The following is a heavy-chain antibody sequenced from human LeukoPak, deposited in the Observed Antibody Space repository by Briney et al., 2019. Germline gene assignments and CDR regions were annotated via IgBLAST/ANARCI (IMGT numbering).Heavy chain of an antibody. CDR2: IYTIGST. CDR3: ARISIGRSDGTTSDFDY. V-gene: IGHV4-4*07. J-gene: IGHJ4*02. CDR1: GGSISSYY. D-gene: IGHD1-7*01. Sequence: SETLSLTCSVSGGSISSYYWSWIRQPAGKGLAWVERIYTIGSTNYHPSLKSRVTISVDRSKNQFSLKLSSVTAADTAVYYCARISIGRSDGTTSDFDYWGQGTLVTVSS.